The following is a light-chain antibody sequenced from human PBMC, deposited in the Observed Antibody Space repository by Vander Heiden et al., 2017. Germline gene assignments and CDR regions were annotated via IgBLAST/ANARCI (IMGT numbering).Light chain of an antibody. V-gene: IGLV9-49*01. CDR3: GADHGSGSNFVYV. J-gene: IGLJ1*01. CDR2: VGTGGIVG. Sequence: QPVLTQPPSASASLGASGTLTCTLSSGDSNYKVDWYQQRPGKGPRFVMRVGTGGIVGSKGDGIPDRFSVLGSGLNRYLTIKNIQEEDESDYHCGADHGSGSNFVYVFGTGTKVTVL. CDR1: SGDSNYK.